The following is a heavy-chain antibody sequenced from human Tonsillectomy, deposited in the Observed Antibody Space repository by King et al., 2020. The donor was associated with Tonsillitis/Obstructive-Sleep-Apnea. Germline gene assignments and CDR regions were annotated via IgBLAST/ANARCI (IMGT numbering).Heavy chain of an antibody. V-gene: IGHV3-9*01. CDR3: AKDVTRGDCSSIRCYQRRFDY. CDR1: GFTFDDYA. D-gene: IGHD2-2*01. J-gene: IGHJ4*02. Sequence: VQLVESGGGLVQPGRSLRLSCAASGFTFDDYAMHWVRQAPGKGLEWVSGISWNSGSIGYADSVKGRFIISRDNAKNSLYLQMNSLRAEDTALYYCAKDVTRGDCSSIRCYQRRFDYWGQGILVTVSS. CDR2: ISWNSGSI.